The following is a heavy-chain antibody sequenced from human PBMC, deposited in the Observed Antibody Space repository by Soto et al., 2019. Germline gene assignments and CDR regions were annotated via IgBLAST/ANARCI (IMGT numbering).Heavy chain of an antibody. Sequence: GESLKISCKGSGYNFINYWIGWVRQKPGKGLEWMGRIDPSDSYTNYSPSFQGHVTISADKSISTAYLQWSSLKASDTAMYYCARHGGEATYYYYGMDVWGQGTTVTVSS. J-gene: IGHJ6*02. CDR3: ARHGGEATYYYYGMDV. CDR2: IDPSDSYT. D-gene: IGHD3-16*01. CDR1: GYNFINYW. V-gene: IGHV5-10-1*01.